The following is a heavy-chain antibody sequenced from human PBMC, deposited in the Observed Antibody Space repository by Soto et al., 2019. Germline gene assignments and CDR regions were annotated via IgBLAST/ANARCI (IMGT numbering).Heavy chain of an antibody. CDR1: GFTFSGSA. D-gene: IGHD6-19*01. V-gene: IGHV3-73*02. CDR2: IRSKANSYAT. Sequence: EVQLVESGGGLVQPGGSLKLSCAASGFTFSGSAMHWVRQASGKGLEWVGRIRSKANSYATAYAASVKGRFTIYRDDSKNTAYLQMNSLKTEDTAVYYCTGTVAGTGHYWGQGTLVTVSS. J-gene: IGHJ4*02. CDR3: TGTVAGTGHY.